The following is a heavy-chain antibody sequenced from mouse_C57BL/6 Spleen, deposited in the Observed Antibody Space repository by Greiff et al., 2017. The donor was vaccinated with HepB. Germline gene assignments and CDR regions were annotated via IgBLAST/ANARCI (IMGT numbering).Heavy chain of an antibody. J-gene: IGHJ3*01. CDR1: GYTFTSYW. D-gene: IGHD3-2*02. V-gene: IGHV1-72*01. Sequence: QVQLQQSGAELVKPGASVKLSCKASGYTFTSYWMHWVKQRPGRGLEWIGRIDPNSGGTKYNEKFKSKATLTVDKPSSTAYMQLSSLTSEDSAVYYCARPQTAQAKTWFAYWGQGTLVTVSA. CDR2: IDPNSGGT. CDR3: ARPQTAQAKTWFAY.